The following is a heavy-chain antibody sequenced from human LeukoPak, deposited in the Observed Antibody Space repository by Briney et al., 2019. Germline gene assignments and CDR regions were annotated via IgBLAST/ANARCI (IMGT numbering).Heavy chain of an antibody. J-gene: IGHJ6*02. CDR2: IYYSRST. Sequence: SETLSLTCTVSGGSFSTYYWSWIRQPPGTGLEWVGYIYYSRSTNYNPSLKSRVTISVDTSKNQFSLKMSSVTAADTAVYYCARENYYYGIDVWGQGTTVTVSS. CDR1: GGSFSTYY. CDR3: ARENYYYGIDV. V-gene: IGHV4-59*01.